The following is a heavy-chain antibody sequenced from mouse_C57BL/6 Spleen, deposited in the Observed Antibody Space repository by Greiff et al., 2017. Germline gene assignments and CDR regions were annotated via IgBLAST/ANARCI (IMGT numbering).Heavy chain of an antibody. CDR2: IDPETGGT. J-gene: IGHJ4*01. CDR1: GYTFTDYE. V-gene: IGHV1-15*01. CDR3: TRSTTIHYYAMDY. Sequence: VKLQESGAELVRPGASVTLSCKASGYTFTDYEMHWVKQTPVHGLEWIGAIDPETGGTDYNQKFKGKAILTADKSSSTAYMELRSLTSEDSAVYYCTRSTTIHYYAMDYWGQGTSVTVSS. D-gene: IGHD2-4*01.